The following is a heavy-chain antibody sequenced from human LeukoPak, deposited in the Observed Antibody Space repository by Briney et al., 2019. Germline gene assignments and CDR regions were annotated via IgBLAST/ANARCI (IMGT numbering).Heavy chain of an antibody. Sequence: QPGGSLRLSCAASGFTFSSYEMNWVRQAPGKGLEWVSYISSSGSTIYYADSVKGRFTISRDNAKNSLYLQMNSLRAEDTSIYYCAKKGRLGDFSPTEFDSWGQGTLVTVSS. CDR3: AKKGRLGDFSPTEFDS. J-gene: IGHJ4*02. D-gene: IGHD3-16*02. CDR1: GFTFSSYE. V-gene: IGHV3-48*03. CDR2: ISSSGSTI.